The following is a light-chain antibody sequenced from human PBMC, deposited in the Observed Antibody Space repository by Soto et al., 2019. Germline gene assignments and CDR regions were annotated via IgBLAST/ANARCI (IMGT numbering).Light chain of an antibody. Sequence: AIQMTQSPSSLSASVGDSVSITCRASQGIRIDLALYQQRPGEAPNLLIYAASTLQSGVPSRFSGSVSGTDFTLTISILQPEDFATYYCLLHYSFPRTFVGGTQVDIK. CDR1: QGIRID. CDR3: LLHYSFPRT. J-gene: IGKJ4*01. CDR2: AAS. V-gene: IGKV1-6*01.